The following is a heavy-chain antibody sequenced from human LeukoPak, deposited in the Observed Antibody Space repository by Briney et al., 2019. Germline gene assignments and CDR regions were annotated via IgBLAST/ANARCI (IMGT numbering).Heavy chain of an antibody. Sequence: GGSLRLSCAASGFTFSYFWLSWVRQAPGKGLEWVANINLDGTDKHHVDSTKGRFTISRDNAWKSLYLQMNSLRAEDTAVYYCARDNVGGTPFDYWGQGTLVSVSS. CDR3: ARDNVGGTPFDY. CDR1: GFTFSYFW. D-gene: IGHD1-26*01. V-gene: IGHV3-7*05. J-gene: IGHJ4*02. CDR2: INLDGTDK.